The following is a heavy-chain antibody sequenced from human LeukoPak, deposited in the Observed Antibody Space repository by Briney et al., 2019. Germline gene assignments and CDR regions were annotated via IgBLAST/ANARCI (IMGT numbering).Heavy chain of an antibody. V-gene: IGHV4-39*07. CDR1: GFTFSSYS. J-gene: IGHJ4*02. D-gene: IGHD3-10*01. CDR3: ARVWGGIRD. Sequence: GSLRLSCAASGFTFSSYSMNWVRQPPGKGLEWIGSIYYSGSTYYNPSLKSRVTISVDTSKNQFSLKLSSVTAADTAVYYCARVWGGIRDWGQGTLVTVSS. CDR2: IYYSGST.